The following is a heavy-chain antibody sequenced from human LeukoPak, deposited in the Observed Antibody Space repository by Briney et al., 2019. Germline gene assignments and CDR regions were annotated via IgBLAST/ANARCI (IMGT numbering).Heavy chain of an antibody. Sequence: SETLSLTCTVSGGSISSSSYYWGWIRQPPGKGLEWIGSIYYSGSTYYNPSLKSRVTISVDTSKNQFSLKLSSVTAADTAVYYCARAGWIQSWFDPWGQGTLVTVSS. J-gene: IGHJ5*02. CDR2: IYYSGST. V-gene: IGHV4-39*07. CDR3: ARAGWIQSWFDP. D-gene: IGHD5-18*01. CDR1: GGSISSSSYY.